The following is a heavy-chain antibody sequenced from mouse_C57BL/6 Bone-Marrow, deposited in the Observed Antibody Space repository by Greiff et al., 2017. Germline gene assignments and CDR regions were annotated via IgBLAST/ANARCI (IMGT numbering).Heavy chain of an antibody. V-gene: IGHV1-64*01. CDR3: ARGSILIYYYGYWYFDV. CDR2: IHPNSGST. J-gene: IGHJ1*03. D-gene: IGHD1-1*01. Sequence: QLQQPGAELVKPGASVKLSCKASGYTFTSYWMHWVKQRPGQGLEWIGMIHPNSGSTNYNEKFKSKATLTVDKSSSTAYMQLSSLTSEDSAVYYCARGSILIYYYGYWYFDVWGTGTTVTVSS. CDR1: GYTFTSYW.